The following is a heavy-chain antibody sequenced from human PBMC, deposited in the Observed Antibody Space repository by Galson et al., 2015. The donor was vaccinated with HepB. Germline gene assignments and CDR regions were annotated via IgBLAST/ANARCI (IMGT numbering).Heavy chain of an antibody. CDR1: GFTFSSYW. CDR3: ARRISLVRGIITKPDYYYGMDV. V-gene: IGHV3-7*03. CDR2: INQDGSSK. D-gene: IGHD3-10*01. Sequence: SLRLSCAASGFTFSSYWMNWVRQAPGKGLEWVAHINQDGSSKYHVDSVKGRFTISRDNAKDSVYLQLDSLRAEDTAVYYCARRISLVRGIITKPDYYYGMDVWGQGTTVTVAS. J-gene: IGHJ6*02.